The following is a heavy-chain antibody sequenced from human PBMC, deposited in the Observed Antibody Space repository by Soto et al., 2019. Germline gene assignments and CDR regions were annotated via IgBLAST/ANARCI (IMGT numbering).Heavy chain of an antibody. D-gene: IGHD3-10*01. Sequence: GGSLRLSCAASGFTFSSFAMSWVRQAPGKGLEWVSSISGSGESTYYADSVKGRLSISRDNSKNTLYLQMNSLRAEDTAVYYCAKRREGGYYIFDYWGQGTPVTVSS. CDR2: ISGSGEST. CDR3: AKRREGGYYIFDY. CDR1: GFTFSSFA. V-gene: IGHV3-23*01. J-gene: IGHJ4*02.